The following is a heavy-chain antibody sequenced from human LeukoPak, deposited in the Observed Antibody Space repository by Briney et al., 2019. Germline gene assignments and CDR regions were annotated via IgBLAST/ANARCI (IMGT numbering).Heavy chain of an antibody. CDR1: GYSFSNYW. J-gene: IGHJ6*03. D-gene: IGHD2-2*03. CDR2: IYPADSDT. V-gene: IGHV5-51*01. Sequence: GESLKISCEGSGYSFSNYWIAWVRQMPGKGLEWMGIIYPADSDTRYSPSFQGQVTISADESISTAYLQWSSLKASDTAMYYCARRARGFGYYYMDVWGKGTTVTVSS. CDR3: ARRARGFGYYYMDV.